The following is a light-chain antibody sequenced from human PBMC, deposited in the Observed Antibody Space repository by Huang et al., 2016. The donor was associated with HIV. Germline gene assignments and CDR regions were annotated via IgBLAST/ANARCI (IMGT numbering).Light chain of an antibody. J-gene: IGKJ5*01. CDR1: QSISSDY. CDR2: GAS. V-gene: IGKV3-20*01. Sequence: EIVLTPSPGTLSLSPGERATLSCRAIQSISSDYLAWYQQKLGQATRLLIYGASSRASGVPARFSASGSGTDVTLTISRLEPEDFAIYYCQQYGSTITFGQGTRLEIK. CDR3: QQYGSTIT.